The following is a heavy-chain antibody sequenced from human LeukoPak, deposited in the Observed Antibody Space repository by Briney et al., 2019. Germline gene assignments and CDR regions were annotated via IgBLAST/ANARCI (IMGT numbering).Heavy chain of an antibody. CDR2: ISGYDRNT. V-gene: IGHV1-18*01. CDR3: ARTVTTSSYYFDY. CDR1: GYTFTTYG. D-gene: IGHD4-17*01. J-gene: IGHJ4*02. Sequence: GSVKVSCKASGYTFTTYGVSWVRQAPGQGVEWMGWISGYDRNTNYAQKLRGRVTMTTDTSTSTAYMDLRSLRSDDTALYYCARTVTTSSYYFDYWGQGTLVTVSS.